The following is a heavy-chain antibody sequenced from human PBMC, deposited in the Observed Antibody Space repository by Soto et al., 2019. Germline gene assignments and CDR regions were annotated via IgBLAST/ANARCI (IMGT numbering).Heavy chain of an antibody. CDR1: GFTFSSYS. J-gene: IGHJ6*02. V-gene: IGHV3-48*01. Sequence: EVPLVESGGGLVQPGGSLRLSCAASGFTFSSYSMNWVRQAPGKGLEWVSYISSSSSTIYYADSVKGRFTISRDNAKNSLYLQMNSLRAEDTAVYYCARAYCGGDCYSYYYYGMDVWGQGTTVTVSS. D-gene: IGHD2-21*02. CDR2: ISSSSSTI. CDR3: ARAYCGGDCYSYYYYGMDV.